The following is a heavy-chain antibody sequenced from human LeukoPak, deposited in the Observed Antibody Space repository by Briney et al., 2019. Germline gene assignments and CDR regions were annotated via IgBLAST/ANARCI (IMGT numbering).Heavy chain of an antibody. CDR1: GGSISSYY. V-gene: IGHV4-59*12. CDR3: AKNGQSGFSFDP. Sequence: SETLSLTCTVSGGSISSYYWSWIRQPPGKGLEWIGYIYYSGSTNYNPSLKSRVTISVDTSKNQFSLKLNSVTAADTAVYYCAKNGQSGFSFDPWGQGTLVTVSS. CDR2: IYYSGST. D-gene: IGHD3-3*01. J-gene: IGHJ5*02.